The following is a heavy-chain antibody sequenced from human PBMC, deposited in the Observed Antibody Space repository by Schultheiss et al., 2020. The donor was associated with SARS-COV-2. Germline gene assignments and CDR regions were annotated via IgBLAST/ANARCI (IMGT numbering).Heavy chain of an antibody. Sequence: GGSLRLSCAASGFTFSSYAMHWVRQAPGKGLEWVAVISYDGSNKYYADSVKGRFTISRDNSKNTLYLQMNSLRAEDTAVYYCARAKYSSSPVFQHWGQGTLVTVSS. CDR2: ISYDGSNK. J-gene: IGHJ1*01. D-gene: IGHD6-13*01. V-gene: IGHV3-30*01. CDR3: ARAKYSSSPVFQH. CDR1: GFTFSSYA.